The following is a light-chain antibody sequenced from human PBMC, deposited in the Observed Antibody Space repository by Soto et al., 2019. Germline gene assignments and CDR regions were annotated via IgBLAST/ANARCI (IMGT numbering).Light chain of an antibody. Sequence: DIVLTQSPGTLSLSPGERATLSCRASETVSSSYLAWYQQKPGQAPRLLIYDASNRATGIPARFSGSGSGTDFTLTISSLEPEDFAVYYCQQRSHWVTFGQGTKVDIK. V-gene: IGKV3D-20*02. CDR1: ETVSSSY. CDR3: QQRSHWVT. CDR2: DAS. J-gene: IGKJ1*01.